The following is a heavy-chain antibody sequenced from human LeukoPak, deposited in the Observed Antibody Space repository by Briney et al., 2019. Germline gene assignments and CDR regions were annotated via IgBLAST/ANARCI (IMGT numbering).Heavy chain of an antibody. CDR2: INHSGST. Sequence: SETLSLTCAVYGGSFSGYYWSWIRQPPGKGLEWIGEINHSGSTNYNPSLKSRVTISVDTSKNQFSLKLSYVTAADTAVYYCARARGRYAYYFDYWGQGTLVTVSS. D-gene: IGHD3-16*01. CDR1: GGSFSGYY. J-gene: IGHJ4*02. CDR3: ARARGRYAYYFDY. V-gene: IGHV4-34*01.